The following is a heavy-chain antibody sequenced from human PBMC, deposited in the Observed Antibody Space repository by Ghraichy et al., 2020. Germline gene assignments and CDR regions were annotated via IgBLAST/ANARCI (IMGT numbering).Heavy chain of an antibody. V-gene: IGHV3-33*01. CDR3: ARDSLYGSYWGQDY. Sequence: GGSLRLSCAASGFTFSSYGMHWVRQAPGKGLEWVAVIWYDGSNKYYADSVKGRFTISRDNSKNTLYLQMNSLRAEDTAVYYCARDSLYGSYWGQDYWGQGTLVTVSS. CDR1: GFTFSSYG. J-gene: IGHJ4*02. D-gene: IGHD1-26*01. CDR2: IWYDGSNK.